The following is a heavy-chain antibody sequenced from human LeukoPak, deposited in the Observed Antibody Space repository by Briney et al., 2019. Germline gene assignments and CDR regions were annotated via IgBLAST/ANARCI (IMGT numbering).Heavy chain of an antibody. J-gene: IGHJ4*02. CDR1: GGSISSNY. CDR3: ARSTWLLDK. CDR2: IYYSGST. Sequence: SETLSLTCTVSGGSISSNYWSWIRQRPGKGLEWIGYIYYSGSTNYNPSLKSRVTISVDTSKNQFSLKLSSVTAADTAVYYCARSTWLLDKWGQGTLVTVSS. V-gene: IGHV4-59*01. D-gene: IGHD3-22*01.